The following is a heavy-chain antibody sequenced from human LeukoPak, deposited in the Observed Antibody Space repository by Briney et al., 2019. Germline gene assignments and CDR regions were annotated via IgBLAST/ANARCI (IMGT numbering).Heavy chain of an antibody. J-gene: IGHJ5*02. Sequence: GGSLRLSCAASGFTFSGYSMNWVRQAPGKGLEWVSSISSSSSKMYYADSVKGRFTISRDNAKNSLYLQMNSLRAEDTAVYYCAREDGEGFDPWGQGTLVTVSS. CDR1: GFTFSGYS. V-gene: IGHV3-21*01. CDR2: ISSSSSKM. D-gene: IGHD4-17*01. CDR3: AREDGEGFDP.